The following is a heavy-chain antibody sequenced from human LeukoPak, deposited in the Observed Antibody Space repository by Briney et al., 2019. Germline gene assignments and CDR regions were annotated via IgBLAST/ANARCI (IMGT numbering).Heavy chain of an antibody. CDR3: ARDPWGTVVGATGFDY. CDR1: GYTFTSYG. D-gene: IGHD1-26*01. Sequence: GASVKVSCKASGYTFTSYGISWVRQAPGQGLEWMGWISAYNGNTNYAQKLQGRVTKTTDTSTSTAYMELRSLRSDDTAVYYCARDPWGTVVGATGFDYWGQGTLVTVSS. V-gene: IGHV1-18*01. J-gene: IGHJ4*02. CDR2: ISAYNGNT.